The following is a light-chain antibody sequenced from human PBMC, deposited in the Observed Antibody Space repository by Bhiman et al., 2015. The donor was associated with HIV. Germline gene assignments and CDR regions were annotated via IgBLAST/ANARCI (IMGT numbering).Light chain of an antibody. J-gene: IGLJ2*01. CDR2: YDI. Sequence: SYELTQSPSVSVAPGKTARITCGGNNIGSKSVHWYQQKAGQAPVLVIYYDIDRPSGIPQRFSGSNSGNTATLTITRVEAGDEADYYCQVWDSSSDMELFGGGTKLTVL. V-gene: IGLV3-21*04. CDR1: NIGSKS. CDR3: QVWDSSSDMEL.